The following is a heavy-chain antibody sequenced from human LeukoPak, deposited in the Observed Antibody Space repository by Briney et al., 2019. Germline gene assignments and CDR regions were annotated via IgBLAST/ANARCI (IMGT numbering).Heavy chain of an antibody. J-gene: IGHJ6*02. D-gene: IGHD3-22*01. CDR2: ISAYNGNT. V-gene: IGHV1-18*01. CDR1: GYTFTSYD. Sequence: ASVEVSCKASGYTFTSYDISWVRQAPGQGLEWMGWISAYNGNTNYAQKLQGRVTMTTDTSTSTAYMELRSLRSDDTAVYYCARVVGYSYYYYGMDVWGQGTTVTVSS. CDR3: ARVVGYSYYYYGMDV.